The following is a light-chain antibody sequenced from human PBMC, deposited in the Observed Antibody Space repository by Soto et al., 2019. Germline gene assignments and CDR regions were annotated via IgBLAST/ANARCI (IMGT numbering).Light chain of an antibody. CDR1: QSISTW. CDR2: KAS. V-gene: IGKV1-5*03. Sequence: DIQMTQSPSTLSASVGDRVTITCRASQSISTWLAWYQQKPGKAPKLLIYKASSLESGVPSRFSGSGSGTEFTLTISSVQPDDFATYYSQQYNSYSRTFGQGTKVEIK. CDR3: QQYNSYSRT. J-gene: IGKJ1*01.